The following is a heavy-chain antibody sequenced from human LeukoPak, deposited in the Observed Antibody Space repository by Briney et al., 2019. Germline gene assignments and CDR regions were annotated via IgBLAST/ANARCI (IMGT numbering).Heavy chain of an antibody. J-gene: IGHJ4*02. V-gene: IGHV4-39*07. CDR2: IYYSGST. CDR3: ARVLGSPSNEDY. CDR1: GGSISGSSYY. Sequence: SETLSLTCTVSGGSISGSSYYWGWIRQPPGKGLEWIGSIYYSGSTYYNPSLKSRVTISVDTSKNQFSLKLSSVTAADTAVYYCARVLGSPSNEDYWGQGTLVTVSS. D-gene: IGHD2-2*01.